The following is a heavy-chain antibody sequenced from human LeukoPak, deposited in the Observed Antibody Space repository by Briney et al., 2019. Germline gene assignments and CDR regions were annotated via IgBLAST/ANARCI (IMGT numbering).Heavy chain of an antibody. CDR3: AKDRAGVDYFYGTDV. V-gene: IGHV3-23*01. CDR2: ISGSGGST. CDR1: GFTFSSYA. D-gene: IGHD3-10*01. J-gene: IGHJ6*02. Sequence: GGSLRLSCAASGFTFSSYAMSWVRQAPGKGLEWVSLISGSGGSTYYADSVKGRFTISRDNSKNALYLQMNFLRAEDTAVYYCAKDRAGVDYFYGTDVWGQGTTVTVSS.